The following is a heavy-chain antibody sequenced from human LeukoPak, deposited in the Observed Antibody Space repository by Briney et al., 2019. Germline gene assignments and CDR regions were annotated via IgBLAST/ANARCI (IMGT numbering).Heavy chain of an antibody. D-gene: IGHD3-22*01. V-gene: IGHV4-4*07. CDR2: INTSGST. J-gene: IGHJ4*02. Sequence: PSETLSLTCTVSGGSISSYYWSWIRQPAGKGLEWIGRINTSGSTNYNPSLKSRVTMSVDTSKNQFSLKLSSVTAADTAVYYCARGQYYYDSSGSRYFDYWGQGTLVTVSS. CDR1: GGSISSYY. CDR3: ARGQYYYDSSGSRYFDY.